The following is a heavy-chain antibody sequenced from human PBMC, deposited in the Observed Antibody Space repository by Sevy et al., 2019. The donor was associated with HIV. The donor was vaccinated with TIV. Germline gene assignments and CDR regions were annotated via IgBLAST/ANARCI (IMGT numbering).Heavy chain of an antibody. CDR2: VSSDGAIT. V-gene: IGHV3-30-3*01. Sequence: GGSLRLSCAASGFTFNNFAMHWVRLAPGKGPEWVAVVSSDGAITYYADSVKGRFTVSRDNSKNTVYLEMNSLRNEDTAIYFCANAYSGSYSHSYLYALDVWGQGTTVTVSS. D-gene: IGHD1-26*01. CDR1: GFTFNNFA. J-gene: IGHJ6*02. CDR3: ANAYSGSYSHSYLYALDV.